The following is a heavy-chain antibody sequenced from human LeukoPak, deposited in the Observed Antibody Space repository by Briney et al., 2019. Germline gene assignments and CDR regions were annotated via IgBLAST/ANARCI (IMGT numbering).Heavy chain of an antibody. CDR3: ARAIVGAAIDY. Sequence: SETLSLTCTVSGGSISSGSYYWSWIRQPAGKGLEWIGRIYTSGSTNYNPSLKRRVTISVDTSKNQFSLKLSSVTAADTAVYYCARAIVGAAIDYWGQGTLVTVSS. V-gene: IGHV4-61*02. CDR1: GGSISSGSYY. J-gene: IGHJ4*02. D-gene: IGHD1-26*01. CDR2: IYTSGST.